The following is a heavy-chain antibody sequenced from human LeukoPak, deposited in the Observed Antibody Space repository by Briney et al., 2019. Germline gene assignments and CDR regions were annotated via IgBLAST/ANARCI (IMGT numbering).Heavy chain of an antibody. Sequence: ASVKVSCKTSGYTFTNYGITWVRQAPGQGLEWMGWISAYNDNTNYAQKLQGRVTMTTDTSTSTAYMELRSLRSDDTAVYYCAGSEGITMVRGVVPFDSWGQGTLVTVSS. CDR1: GYTFTNYG. D-gene: IGHD3-10*01. CDR3: AGSEGITMVRGVVPFDS. J-gene: IGHJ4*02. V-gene: IGHV1-18*01. CDR2: ISAYNDNT.